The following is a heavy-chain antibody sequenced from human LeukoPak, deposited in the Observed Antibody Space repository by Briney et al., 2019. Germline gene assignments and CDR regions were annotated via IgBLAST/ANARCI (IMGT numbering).Heavy chain of an antibody. D-gene: IGHD3-10*01. V-gene: IGHV3-74*01. Sequence: PGGSLRLSCAASGFTFSNYWMHWVRQAPGKGLVWVSRINSIGNSIDYADSVNGRFTISRDNARKTVDLQMNSLRADDTAVYYCARYGSGSLEVDCGMDVWGLGTTVTVSS. CDR1: GFTFSNYW. CDR3: ARYGSGSLEVDCGMDV. CDR2: INSIGNSI. J-gene: IGHJ6*02.